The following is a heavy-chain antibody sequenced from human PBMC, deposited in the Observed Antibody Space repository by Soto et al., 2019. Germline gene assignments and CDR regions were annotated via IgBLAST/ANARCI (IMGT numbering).Heavy chain of an antibody. J-gene: IGHJ6*02. D-gene: IGHD3-10*01. CDR2: IYYSGST. Sequence: SETLSLTCTVSGGSISSYYWSWIRQPPGKGLEWMVYIYYSGSTNYKPSLKSRVTISVDTSKNQFSLKLSSVTAADTAVYYCARRTYVEKIERRGDYGMDVGGQGATVPVSS. CDR3: ARRTYVEKIERRGDYGMDV. V-gene: IGHV4-59*01. CDR1: GGSISSYY.